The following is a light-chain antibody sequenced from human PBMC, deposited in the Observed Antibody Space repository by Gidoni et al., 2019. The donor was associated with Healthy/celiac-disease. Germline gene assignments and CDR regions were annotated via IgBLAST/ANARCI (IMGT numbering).Light chain of an antibody. J-gene: IGKJ3*01. Sequence: DIQMTQSPSSLSASVGDSVTITCRASQSISSYLNWYQQKPGKAPKLLIYAASSLQSGVPSRFSGRGAGTDFTLTISSLQPEDFATYYWQQSYSTPFTFGPGTKVDIK. CDR1: QSISSY. CDR2: AAS. V-gene: IGKV1-39*01. CDR3: QQSYSTPFT.